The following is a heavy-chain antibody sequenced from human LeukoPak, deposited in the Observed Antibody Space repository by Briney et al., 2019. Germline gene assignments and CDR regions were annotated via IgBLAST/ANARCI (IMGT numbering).Heavy chain of an antibody. V-gene: IGHV3-20*04. D-gene: IGHD3-10*01. J-gene: IGHJ6*02. CDR2: INWNGGST. CDR1: GFTFDDYG. CDR3: ARGYYYGSGSYYSIYYYYGMDV. Sequence: GGSLRLSCAASGFTFDDYGMSWVRQAPGKGLEWVSGINWNGGSTGYADSVKGRFTISRDNAKNSLYLQMNSLRAEDTALYYCARGYYYGSGSYYSIYYYYGMDVWGQGTTVTVSS.